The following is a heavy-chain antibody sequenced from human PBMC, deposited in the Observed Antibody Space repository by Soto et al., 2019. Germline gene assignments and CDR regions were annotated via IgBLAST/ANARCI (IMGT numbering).Heavy chain of an antibody. CDR1: GYTFSSHG. J-gene: IGHJ4*02. CDR3: ASWAGQVRDFGGTFDY. D-gene: IGHD4-17*01. CDR2: ISGYNGNT. Sequence: QVQLVQSGAEVKKPGASVKVSCKASGYTFSSHGVSWVRRAPGQGLEWMGWISGYNGNTNYPQKLQGRVTMTTDTSTNTAYMELRSLISDATAVYYCASWAGQVRDFGGTFDYWVQGTLVTVSS. V-gene: IGHV1-18*04.